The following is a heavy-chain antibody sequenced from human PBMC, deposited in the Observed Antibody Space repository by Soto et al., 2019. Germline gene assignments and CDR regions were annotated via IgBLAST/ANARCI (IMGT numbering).Heavy chain of an antibody. CDR2: IYYSGST. Sequence: SETLSLTCTVSGGSISSSSYYWGWIRQPPGKGLEWIGSIYYSGSTYYNPSLKSRVTISVDTSKNQFSLKLTSVTAADTAVDYCARDKITGSFDYWGKGTLVTVSS. D-gene: IGHD2-8*02. CDR1: GGSISSSSYY. CDR3: ARDKITGSFDY. V-gene: IGHV4-39*02. J-gene: IGHJ4*02.